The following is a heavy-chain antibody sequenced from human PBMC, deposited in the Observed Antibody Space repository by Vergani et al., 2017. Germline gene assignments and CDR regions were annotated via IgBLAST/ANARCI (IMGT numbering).Heavy chain of an antibody. CDR1: GFTFSSYG. Sequence: VQMVESGGGLVKPGGSLRLSCVASGFTFSSYGMHWVRQAPGKGLEWVAFIRYDGSNKYYADSVKGRFTISRDNSKNTLYLQMNSLRAEDTAVYYCAKGRYCSGGSCYGSVYWGQGTLVTVSS. CDR3: AKGRYCSGGSCYGSVY. CDR2: IRYDGSNK. D-gene: IGHD2-15*01. J-gene: IGHJ4*02. V-gene: IGHV3-30*02.